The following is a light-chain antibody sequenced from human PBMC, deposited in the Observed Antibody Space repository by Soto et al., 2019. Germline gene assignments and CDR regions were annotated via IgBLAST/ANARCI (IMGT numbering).Light chain of an antibody. J-gene: IGLJ3*02. CDR1: SGHSNYA. V-gene: IGLV4-69*01. CDR2: LHSDGSQ. Sequence: QLVLTQSPSASASLGASVKLTCTLSSGHSNYAIAWHQQEPDKGPRYLMKLHSDGSQFKGDGIPDRFSGSSSGAERYLTISSLQSEDEADYYCQTWDTGIQVFGGGTKLTVL. CDR3: QTWDTGIQV.